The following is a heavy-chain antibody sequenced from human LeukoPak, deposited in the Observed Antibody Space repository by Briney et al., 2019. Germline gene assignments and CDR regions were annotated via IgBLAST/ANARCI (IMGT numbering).Heavy chain of an antibody. V-gene: IGHV3-21*01. D-gene: IGHD3-10*02. CDR2: ISSSSSYI. J-gene: IGHJ4*02. Sequence: GGSLRLSCAASGFTFRSYSMKWVRQAPGKGLEWVSFISSSSSYIYYADSVKGRFTISRDNAKNSLFLQMNSLRAEDTAVYYCARGTMFPYYFDYWGQGTLVTVSS. CDR1: GFTFRSYS. CDR3: ARGTMFPYYFDY.